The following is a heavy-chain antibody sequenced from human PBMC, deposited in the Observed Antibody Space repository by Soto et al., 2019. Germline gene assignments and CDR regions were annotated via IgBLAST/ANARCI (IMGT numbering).Heavy chain of an antibody. CDR1: GDSITAYY. V-gene: IGHV4-59*08. CDR2: IYHSGNT. CDR3: ARLNYYFHH. Sequence: QVQLQESGPGLVKDSETLSLTCSVSGDSITAYYWSWIRQSPGKGLEWIGYIYHSGNTNYNPSLLGRVTMSVDTSRNRFSLKLKSVTAADTAIYYCARLNYYFHHWGQGTLVTVSS. J-gene: IGHJ4*02. D-gene: IGHD1-20*01.